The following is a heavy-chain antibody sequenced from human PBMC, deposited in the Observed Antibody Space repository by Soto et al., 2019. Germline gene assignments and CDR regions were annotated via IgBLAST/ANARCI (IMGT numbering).Heavy chain of an antibody. J-gene: IGHJ4*02. D-gene: IGHD4-17*01. V-gene: IGHV3-23*01. CDR2: ISGSGGST. Sequence: PVGSLRLSCAASGFTFSSYAMSWVRQAPGKGLEWVSAISGSGGSTYYADSVKGRFTISRDNSKNTLYLQMNSLRAEDTAVYYCAKDRAPTYGDYVYFDYWGQGTLVTVSS. CDR1: GFTFSSYA. CDR3: AKDRAPTYGDYVYFDY.